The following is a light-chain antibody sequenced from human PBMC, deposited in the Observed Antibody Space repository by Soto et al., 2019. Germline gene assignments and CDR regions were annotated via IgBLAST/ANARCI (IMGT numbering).Light chain of an antibody. J-gene: IGLJ2*01. CDR1: SGHSSYA. CDR2: LNSDGRH. V-gene: IGLV4-69*01. Sequence: QPVLTQSPSASASLGASVKLTCTLSSGHSSYAIAWHQQQPEKGPRYLMKLNSDGRHSKGDGIPVRFSGSSSGAERYLTISRLQSEDEADYDCQTWGTGVVVFGGGTKLTVL. CDR3: QTWGTGVVV.